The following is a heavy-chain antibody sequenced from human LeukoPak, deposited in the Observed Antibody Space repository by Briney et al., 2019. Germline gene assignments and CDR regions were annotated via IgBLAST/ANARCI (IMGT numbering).Heavy chain of an antibody. V-gene: IGHV3-48*03. J-gene: IGHJ6*03. CDR3: ARVIVVVTGNYMDV. CDR1: GFTFSSYE. Sequence: GGSLRLSCAASGFTFSSYEMNWVRQAPGKVLEWVSYISSSGRTRYNADSVKGRFTISRDNAKNSLYLQMNSLRAEDTAVYYCARVIVVVTGNYMDVWGKGTTVIFSS. D-gene: IGHD2-21*02. CDR2: ISSSGRTR.